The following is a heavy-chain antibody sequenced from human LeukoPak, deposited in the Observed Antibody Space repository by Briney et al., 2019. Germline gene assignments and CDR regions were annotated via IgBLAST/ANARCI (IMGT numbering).Heavy chain of an antibody. CDR2: ISYDGSNK. CDR3: ARVWFGELLSPFDY. CDR1: GFTFSSYA. V-gene: IGHV3-30-3*01. Sequence: PGGSLRHSCAASGFTFSSYAMHWVRQAPGKGLEWVAVISYDGSNKYYADSVKGRFTISRDNSKNTLYLQMNSLRAEDTAVYYCARVWFGELLSPFDYWGQGTLVTVSS. D-gene: IGHD3-10*01. J-gene: IGHJ4*02.